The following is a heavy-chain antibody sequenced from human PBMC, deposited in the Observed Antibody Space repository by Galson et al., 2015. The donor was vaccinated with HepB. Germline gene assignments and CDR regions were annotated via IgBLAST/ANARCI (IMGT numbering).Heavy chain of an antibody. V-gene: IGHV3-30*18. D-gene: IGHD5-18*01. CDR1: GFTFSSYG. CDR2: VSYDGSNK. Sequence: SLRLSCAASGFTFSSYGMHWVRQAPGKGLEWVAVVSYDGSNKYYADSVKGRFTISRDNSKNTPYLQMNSLRAEDTAIYYCAKDGGRGYTYGPNWFDPWGQGTLVTVSS. J-gene: IGHJ5*02. CDR3: AKDGGRGYTYGPNWFDP.